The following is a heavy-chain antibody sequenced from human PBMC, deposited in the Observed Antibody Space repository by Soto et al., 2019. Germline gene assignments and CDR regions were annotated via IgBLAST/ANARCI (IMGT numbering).Heavy chain of an antibody. CDR1: GGSISSSSYY. J-gene: IGHJ3*02. Sequence: PSETLSLTCTVSGGSISSSSYYWGWIRQPPGKGLEWIGSIYYSGSTYYNTSLKSRVTISVDTSKNQFSLKLSSVTAADTAVYYCARQTYYYDSSGSDAFDIWGQGTMVTVSS. CDR2: IYYSGST. D-gene: IGHD3-22*01. CDR3: ARQTYYYDSSGSDAFDI. V-gene: IGHV4-39*01.